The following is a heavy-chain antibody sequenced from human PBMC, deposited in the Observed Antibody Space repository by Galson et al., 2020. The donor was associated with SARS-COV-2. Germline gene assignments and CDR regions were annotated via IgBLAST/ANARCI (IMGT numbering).Heavy chain of an antibody. Sequence: SETLSLTCAVSGGSISGPNWWSWVRQPPGKGLEWIGDIYHSGGNNYNPSLKSRVTISLDKSKNHFSLNLNSVTAADTAVYHCARASYSSGWFFDYWGQGTLVTVSS. CDR1: GGSISGPNW. CDR2: IYHSGGN. V-gene: IGHV4-4*02. D-gene: IGHD6-19*01. J-gene: IGHJ4*02. CDR3: ARASYSSGWFFDY.